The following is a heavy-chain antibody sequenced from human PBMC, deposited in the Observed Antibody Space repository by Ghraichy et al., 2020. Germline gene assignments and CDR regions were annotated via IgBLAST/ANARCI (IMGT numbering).Heavy chain of an antibody. V-gene: IGHV4-39*01. CDR3: ARPGSSGPYGMDV. CDR2: IYYIGDT. Sequence: SENLSLTCTVSGGSITTSNYYWAWIRQPPGKGLEWIGSIYYIGDTLYNPSLKSRVTMSVDTSKNQFSLKLRSVTTADTAVYFCARPGSSGPYGMDVWGQGTTVTVSS. D-gene: IGHD6-25*01. J-gene: IGHJ6*02. CDR1: GGSITTSNYY.